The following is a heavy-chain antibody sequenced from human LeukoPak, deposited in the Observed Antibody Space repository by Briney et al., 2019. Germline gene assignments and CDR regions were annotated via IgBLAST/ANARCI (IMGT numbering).Heavy chain of an antibody. V-gene: IGHV3-21*01. J-gene: IGHJ6*04. CDR3: ARETRHYGDYGWDFGYYYYGMDV. D-gene: IGHD4-17*01. Sequence: GGSLRLSCAASGCTFSSYSMNWVRQARGKGLEWVSSISSSSSYIYYADSVEGRFTISRDNAKNSLYLQMNSLTAEDTAVYYCARETRHYGDYGWDFGYYYYGMDVWGKGTTVTVSS. CDR1: GCTFSSYS. CDR2: ISSSSSYI.